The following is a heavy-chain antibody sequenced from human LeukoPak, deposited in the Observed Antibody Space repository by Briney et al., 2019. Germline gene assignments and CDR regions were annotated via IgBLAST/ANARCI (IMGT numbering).Heavy chain of an antibody. CDR2: INPNSGGT. V-gene: IGHV1-2*06. CDR3: ATLRGEVGATIHGDY. CDR1: GYTFTGYY. J-gene: IGHJ4*02. Sequence: ASVKVSCKASGYTFTGYYMHWVRQAPGQGLEWMGRINPNSGGTNYAQKFQGRVTMTRDTSISTAYMELSRLRSDDTAVYYCATLRGEVGATIHGDYWGQGTLVTVSS. D-gene: IGHD1-26*01.